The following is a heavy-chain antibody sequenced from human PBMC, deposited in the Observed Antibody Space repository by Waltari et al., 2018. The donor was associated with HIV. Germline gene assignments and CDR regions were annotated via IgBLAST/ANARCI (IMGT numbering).Heavy chain of an antibody. CDR3: ARDCRYMDSYGTYTLGYNWFDS. V-gene: IGHV4-4*07. CDR1: GASLNNSY. CDR2: IYGGWNT. J-gene: IGHJ5*01. D-gene: IGHD1-26*01. Sequence: QVQLQESGPGLAKPSETLSLTCSVSGASLNNSYWSWIRQPAGKGLEWIGRIYGGWNTDYNPSLKCRVTMSIDTSKTAFSLKLTALTAADTAVYFCARDCRYMDSYGTYTLGYNWFDSWGRGTPVTVSS.